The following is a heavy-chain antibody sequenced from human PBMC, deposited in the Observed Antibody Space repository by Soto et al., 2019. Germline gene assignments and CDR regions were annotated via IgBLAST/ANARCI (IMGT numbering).Heavy chain of an antibody. V-gene: IGHV1-18*01. CDR1: GYPLTNQD. Sequence: RSSVKVSHKTSGYPLTNQDIQWLRLATGQGLEWMGWISPGNGNTNYAQKIQGRVTMTTDTSTSTAYMELRSLRSEDTAVYYCARALGYSGYAEMDVWGQGTTVTVSS. CDR2: ISPGNGNT. D-gene: IGHD5-12*01. J-gene: IGHJ6*02. CDR3: ARALGYSGYAEMDV.